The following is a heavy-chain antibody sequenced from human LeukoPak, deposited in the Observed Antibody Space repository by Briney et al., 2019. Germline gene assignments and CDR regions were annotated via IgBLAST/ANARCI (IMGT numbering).Heavy chain of an antibody. CDR3: ARDRSHSNGWYWYSDY. D-gene: IGHD6-19*01. CDR2: ISYDGSNK. V-gene: IGHV3-30-3*01. Sequence: GGSLRLSCAASGFTFSTYAMHWVRQAPGKGLEWVAVISYDGSNKYYADSVKGRFTISRDNSKNTLYLQMNSLRAEDTAVYYCARDRSHSNGWYWYSDYWGQGTLVTVSS. CDR1: GFTFSTYA. J-gene: IGHJ4*02.